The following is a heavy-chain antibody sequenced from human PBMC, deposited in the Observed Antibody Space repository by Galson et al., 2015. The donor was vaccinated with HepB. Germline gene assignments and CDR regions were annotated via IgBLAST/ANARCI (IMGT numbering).Heavy chain of an antibody. CDR3: ARDQVSITMVREENYFDY. CDR2: ISYDGSNK. CDR1: GFTLSSYA. J-gene: IGHJ4*02. D-gene: IGHD3-10*01. V-gene: IGHV3-30*04. Sequence: SLRLSCAASGFTLSSYAMHWVRQAPGKGLEWVAVISYDGSNKYYADSVKGRFTISRDNSKNTLYLQMNSLRAEDTAVYYCARDQVSITMVREENYFDYWGQGTLVTVSS.